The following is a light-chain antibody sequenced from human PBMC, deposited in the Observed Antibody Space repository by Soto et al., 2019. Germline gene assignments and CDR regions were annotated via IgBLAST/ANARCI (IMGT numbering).Light chain of an antibody. CDR1: SSDVGGYNY. J-gene: IGLJ2*01. V-gene: IGLV2-8*01. CDR3: SSYAGSNNLV. CDR2: EVT. Sequence: QSALTQPPSASGSPGQSVTISCTGTSSDVGGYNYVSWYQHHPRKAPKLMIYEVTKRPSGVPDRFSGYKSGNTASLTVSGLQADDEADYYCSSYAGSNNLVFGGGTQLTVL.